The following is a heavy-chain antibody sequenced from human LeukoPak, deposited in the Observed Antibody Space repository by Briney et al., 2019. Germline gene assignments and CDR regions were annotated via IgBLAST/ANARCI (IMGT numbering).Heavy chain of an antibody. V-gene: IGHV3-48*03. J-gene: IGHJ4*02. CDR1: GFTFSSYE. CDR3: AGTYYYDSSGYPRDY. D-gene: IGHD3-22*01. Sequence: GGSLRLSCAASGFTFSSYEMNWVRQAPGKGLEWVSYISSSGSTIYYADSVKGRFTISRDNAKNSLYLQMNSLRAEDTAVYYCAGTYYYDSSGYPRDYWGQGTLVTVSS. CDR2: ISSSGSTI.